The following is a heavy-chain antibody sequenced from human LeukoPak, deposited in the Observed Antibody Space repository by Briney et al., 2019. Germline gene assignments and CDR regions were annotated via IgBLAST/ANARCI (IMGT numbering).Heavy chain of an antibody. J-gene: IGHJ4*02. Sequence: SETLSLTCSVSGVSVSSYYWSWIRQHPGKGLEWIGYIYYSGSTYYNPSLKSRVTISVDTSKNQFSLKLSSVTAADTAVYYCARVPKNSGYYEGFDYWGQGTLVTVSS. D-gene: IGHD3-22*01. V-gene: IGHV4-59*06. CDR1: GVSVSSYY. CDR3: ARVPKNSGYYEGFDY. CDR2: IYYSGST.